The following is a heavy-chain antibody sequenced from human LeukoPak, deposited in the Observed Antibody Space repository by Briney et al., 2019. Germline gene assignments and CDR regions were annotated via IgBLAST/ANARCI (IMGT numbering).Heavy chain of an antibody. V-gene: IGHV3-21*01. CDR1: GFTFSSYS. CDR3: ARGVVGATRGVHWVS. Sequence: GGSLTLPCAASGFTFSSYSMDWVSQAPGKGLEWVSSISSSSSYIYYADSVKGRFTISRDNAKNSLYLQMNSLRAEDTAVYYCARGVVGATRGVHWVSSGQGTLVTVSS. D-gene: IGHD1-26*01. CDR2: ISSSSSYI. J-gene: IGHJ5*02.